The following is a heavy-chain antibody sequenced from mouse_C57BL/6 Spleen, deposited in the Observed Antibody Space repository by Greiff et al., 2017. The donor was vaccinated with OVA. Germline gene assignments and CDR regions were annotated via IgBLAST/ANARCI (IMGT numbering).Heavy chain of an antibody. V-gene: IGHV5-4*01. CDR2: ISDGGSYT. CDR3: ARVKRGYAMDY. J-gene: IGHJ4*01. CDR1: GFTFSSYA. Sequence: EVQGVESGGGLVKPGGSLKLSCAASGFTFSSYAMSWVRQTPEKRLEWVATISDGGSYTYYPDNVKGRFTISRDNAKNNLYLQMSHLKSEDTAMYYCARVKRGYAMDYWGQGTSVTVSS.